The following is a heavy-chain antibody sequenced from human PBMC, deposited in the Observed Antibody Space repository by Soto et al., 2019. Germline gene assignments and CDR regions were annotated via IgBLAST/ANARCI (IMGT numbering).Heavy chain of an antibody. Sequence: SETLSLTCTVSGGSISSVGYYWSLIRQHPGMGLEWIGYIYYCGSTYYNPSLKSRVTISVDTSKNQFSLKLSSVTAADTAVYYCATGSFGELSAFDYWGQGTLVPVSS. CDR2: IYYCGST. V-gene: IGHV4-31*03. CDR1: GGSISSVGYY. D-gene: IGHD3-10*01. J-gene: IGHJ4*02. CDR3: ATGSFGELSAFDY.